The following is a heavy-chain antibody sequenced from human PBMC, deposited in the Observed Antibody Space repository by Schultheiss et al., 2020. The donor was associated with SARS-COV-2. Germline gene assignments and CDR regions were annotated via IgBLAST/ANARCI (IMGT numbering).Heavy chain of an antibody. CDR1: GFTFSDYY. J-gene: IGHJ3*02. Sequence: LKISCAASGFTFSDYYMSWIRQAPGKGLEWVSYISSSGSTIYYADSVKGRFTISRDNAKNSLYLQMNSLRAEDTAVYYCARETYYYDSSGSDAFDIWGQGTTVTVSS. V-gene: IGHV3-11*04. CDR2: ISSSGSTI. D-gene: IGHD3-22*01. CDR3: ARETYYYDSSGSDAFDI.